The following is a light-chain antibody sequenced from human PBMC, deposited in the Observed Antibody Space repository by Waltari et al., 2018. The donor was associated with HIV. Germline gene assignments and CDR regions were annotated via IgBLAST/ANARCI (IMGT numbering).Light chain of an antibody. CDR2: EDN. CDR1: ALPRKY. J-gene: IGLJ7*01. V-gene: IGLV3-10*01. CDR3: YSTDDSGNPLAV. Sequence: SYELTQPPSVSVSPGQTARITCSGDALPRKYAYWYQQNSGQAPVLVIYEDNRRPSGIPERFSGSSSGTMATLTISGAQVEDEGDYYCYSTDDSGNPLAVFGGGTQLTVL.